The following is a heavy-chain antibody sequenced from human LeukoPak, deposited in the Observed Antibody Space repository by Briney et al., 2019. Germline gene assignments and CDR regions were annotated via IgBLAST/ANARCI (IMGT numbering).Heavy chain of an antibody. CDR1: GFTFSDHY. CDR2: SRDKANSYTK. J-gene: IGHJ4*02. CDR3: ARVKVESGSYYFDS. Sequence: GGSLRLSCAASGFTFSDHYMDWVRQAPGRGLEWVGRSRDKANSYTKEYAASVEGRFTVSRDDSKKSLYLQMDILKSEDTAVYYCARVKVESGSYYFDSWGQGTLVTVSS. D-gene: IGHD1-26*01. V-gene: IGHV3-72*01.